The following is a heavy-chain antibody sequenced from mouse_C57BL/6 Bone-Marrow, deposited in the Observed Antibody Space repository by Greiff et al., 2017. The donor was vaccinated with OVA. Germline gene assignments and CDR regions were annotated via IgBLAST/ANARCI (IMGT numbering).Heavy chain of an antibody. CDR2: IDPENGDT. J-gene: IGHJ2*01. D-gene: IGHD1-1*01. CDR3: TPHYYGSSYGGY. Sequence: DVQLQESGAELVRPGASVKLSCTASGFNIKDDYMHWVKQRPEQGLEWIGWIDPENGDTEYASKFQGKATITADTSSNTAYLQLSSLTSEDTAVYYCTPHYYGSSYGGYWGQGTTLTVSS. V-gene: IGHV14-4*01. CDR1: GFNIKDDY.